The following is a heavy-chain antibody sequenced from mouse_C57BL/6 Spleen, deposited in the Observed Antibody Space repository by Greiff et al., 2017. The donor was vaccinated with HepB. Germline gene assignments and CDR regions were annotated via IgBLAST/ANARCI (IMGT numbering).Heavy chain of an antibody. CDR2: ISDGGSYT. V-gene: IGHV5-4*03. Sequence: EVKLVESGGGLVKPGGSLKLSCAASGFTFSSYAMSWVRQTPEKRLEWVATISDGGSYTYYPENVKGRFTITRENAKNNLYLQMSQLKSEDTAMYYCARGYYGSSYHYAMDYWGQGTSVTVSS. CDR3: ARGYYGSSYHYAMDY. D-gene: IGHD1-1*01. CDR1: GFTFSSYA. J-gene: IGHJ4*01.